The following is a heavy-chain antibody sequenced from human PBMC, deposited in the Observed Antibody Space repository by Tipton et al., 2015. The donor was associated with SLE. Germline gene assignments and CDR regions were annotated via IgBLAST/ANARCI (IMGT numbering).Heavy chain of an antibody. D-gene: IGHD6-13*01. J-gene: IGHJ4*02. V-gene: IGHV4-34*01. CDR1: GGSFSGYF. CDR2: INHSGST. Sequence: TLSLTCAVYGGSFSGYFWSWIRQPPEKGLEWIGEINHSGSTNYNPSLKSRVTMSVDKSKYHFSLNLSSVTAADTAVYYCAKTSSRYPYFDYWGQGTLVTVSS. CDR3: AKTSSRYPYFDY.